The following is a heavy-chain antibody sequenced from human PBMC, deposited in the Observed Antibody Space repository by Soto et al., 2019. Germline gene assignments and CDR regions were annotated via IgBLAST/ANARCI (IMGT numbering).Heavy chain of an antibody. D-gene: IGHD3-22*01. J-gene: IGHJ1*01. CDR1: GFTFSSYA. CDR3: AKFNYDSSGYYLGYFQH. V-gene: IGHV3-23*01. Sequence: GGSLRLSCAASGFTFSSYAMSWVRHAPGKGLEWVSAISGSGGSTYYADSVKGRFTISRDNSKNTLYLQMNSLRAEDTAVYYCAKFNYDSSGYYLGYFQHWGQGTLVTVSS. CDR2: ISGSGGST.